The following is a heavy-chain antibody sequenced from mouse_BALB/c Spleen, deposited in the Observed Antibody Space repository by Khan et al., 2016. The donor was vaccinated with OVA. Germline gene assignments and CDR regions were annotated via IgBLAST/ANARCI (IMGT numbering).Heavy chain of an antibody. CDR1: GFAFSSYD. CDR2: IGGTGIYT. V-gene: IGHV5-9*02. J-gene: IGHJ3*01. CDR3: ERPSYYGNPGFTY. D-gene: IGHD2-10*01. Sequence: EVELVESGGGLVKPGGSLKLSCAPSGFAFSSYDMSWVRQTPEKRLEWVATIGGTGIYTYYPDSVKGRFTISRDNARNTLYLQMSSLRSEDTALYYWERPSYYGNPGFTYWGQGTLVTVSA.